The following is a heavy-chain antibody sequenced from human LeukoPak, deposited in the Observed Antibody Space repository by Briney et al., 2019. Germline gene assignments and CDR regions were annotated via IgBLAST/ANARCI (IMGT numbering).Heavy chain of an antibody. Sequence: ASVKVSCKASGYTFTSYAMHWVRQAPGQRLEWMGWINAGNGNTKYSQKFQGRVTVTRDTSASTAYMELSNLRSEDTAVYYCARGSYRYTNDYWGQGTLVTVSS. CDR2: INAGNGNT. V-gene: IGHV1-3*01. CDR3: ARGSYRYTNDY. CDR1: GYTFTSYA. D-gene: IGHD3-16*02. J-gene: IGHJ4*02.